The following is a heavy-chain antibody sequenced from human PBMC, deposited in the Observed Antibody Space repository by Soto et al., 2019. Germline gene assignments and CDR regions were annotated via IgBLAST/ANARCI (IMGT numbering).Heavy chain of an antibody. V-gene: IGHV1-8*02. J-gene: IGHJ6*02. CDR1: GYTFTSYD. CDR2: MNPNTGST. Sequence: QVQLVQSGAVVRKPGASVKVSCTAPGYTFTSYDLNWVRQTTGQGLEWMGWMNPNTGSTGFAKKYQCRLTMTRDTSKSTAYMQLSRLTSEDTALYYCARASHTSCVYYFYYGMDVWGQGTEVAVSS. D-gene: IGHD3-10*01. CDR3: ARASHTSCVYYFYYGMDV.